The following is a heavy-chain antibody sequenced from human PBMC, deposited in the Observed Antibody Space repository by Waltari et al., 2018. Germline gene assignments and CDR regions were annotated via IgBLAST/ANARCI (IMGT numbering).Heavy chain of an antibody. V-gene: IGHV4-59*01. D-gene: IGHD3-22*01. CDR1: GGSISSYY. CDR3: ARSDRGYGWFDP. Sequence: QVQLQESGPGLVKPSETLSLTCTVSGGSISSYYWSWIRQPPGKGLEWIGYIYYSGSTNYNPSLKSRVTISVDTSKNQFSLKLSSVTAADTAVYDCARSDRGYGWFDPWGQGTLVTVSS. J-gene: IGHJ5*02. CDR2: IYYSGST.